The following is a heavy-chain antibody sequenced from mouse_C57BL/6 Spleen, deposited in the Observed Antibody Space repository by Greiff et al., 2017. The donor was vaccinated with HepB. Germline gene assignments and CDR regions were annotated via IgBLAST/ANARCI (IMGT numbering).Heavy chain of an antibody. CDR1: GYTFTDYY. Sequence: QVQLQQSGAELVRPGASVKLSCKASGYTFTDYYINWVKQRPGQGLEWIARIYPGSGNTYYNEKFKGKATLTAEKSSSTAYMQLSSLTSEDSAVYFCASEEGPWGQGTTLTVSS. J-gene: IGHJ2*01. V-gene: IGHV1-76*01. CDR2: IYPGSGNT. CDR3: ASEEGP. D-gene: IGHD3-3*01.